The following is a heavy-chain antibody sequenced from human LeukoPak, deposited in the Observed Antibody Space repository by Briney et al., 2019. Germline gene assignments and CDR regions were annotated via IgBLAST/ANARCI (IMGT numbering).Heavy chain of an antibody. D-gene: IGHD2-8*01. CDR1: GFSFSSSL. CDR3: AKEKWDY. J-gene: IGHJ4*02. CDR2: ITDSGGST. V-gene: IGHV3-23*01. Sequence: GGSLRLSCAASGFSFSSSLMSWVRQAPGRGLEWVSTITDSGGSTFFADSVKGRFTISRDNSKNTLYLQMNSLRVEDTAVCYCAKEKWDYWGQGAPVTVSS.